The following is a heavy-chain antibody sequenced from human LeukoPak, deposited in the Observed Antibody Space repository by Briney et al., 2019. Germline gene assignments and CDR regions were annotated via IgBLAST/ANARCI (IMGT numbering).Heavy chain of an antibody. V-gene: IGHV3-74*01. J-gene: IGHJ4*02. CDR1: GFTFSSYW. D-gene: IGHD3-3*01. Sequence: GGPLRLSCAASGFTFSSYWMHWVRHAPGKGLVWVSRINSDGSSTSYADSVKGRFTISRDNAKNTLYQQMNSLRAEDTAVYYCARIFPTPHCWGQGTLVTVSS. CDR3: ARIFPTPHC. CDR2: INSDGSST.